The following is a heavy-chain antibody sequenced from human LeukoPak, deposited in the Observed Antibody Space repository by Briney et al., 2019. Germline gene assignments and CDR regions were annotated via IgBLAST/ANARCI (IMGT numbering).Heavy chain of an antibody. CDR2: ISGDCRTI. D-gene: IGHD1-26*01. V-gene: IGHV3-11*04. J-gene: IGHJ4*02. Sequence: PGGSLRLSCAASGFSFSDYYMSWIRQTPGKGLEWISYISGDCRTIYYADSVKGRFTISRDNSKNTLYLQMNSLRAEDTAVYYCASQPLVGYWGQGTLVTVSS. CDR3: ASQPLVGY. CDR1: GFSFSDYY.